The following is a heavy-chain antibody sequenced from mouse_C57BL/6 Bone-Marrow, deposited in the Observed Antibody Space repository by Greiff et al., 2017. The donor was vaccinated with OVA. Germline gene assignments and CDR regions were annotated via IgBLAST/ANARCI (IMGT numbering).Heavy chain of an antibody. CDR2: IYPGSGST. V-gene: IGHV1-55*01. D-gene: IGHD1-1*01. CDR3: ARERLRSAMDY. J-gene: IGHJ4*01. Sequence: VQLQQPGAELVKPGASVKMSCKASGYTFTSYWITWVKQRPGQGLEWIGDIYPGSGSTNYNEKFKSKATLTADKSSSTAYMELRSLTSEDSAVYFCARERLRSAMDYWGQGTSVTVSS. CDR1: GYTFTSYW.